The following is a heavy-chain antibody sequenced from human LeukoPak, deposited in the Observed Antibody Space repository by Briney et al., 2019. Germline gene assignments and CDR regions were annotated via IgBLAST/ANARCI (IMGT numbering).Heavy chain of an antibody. D-gene: IGHD5-24*01. CDR1: GCSISRSSYY. CDR3: ARSGEMATVIRY. Sequence: SETLSLTCTVAGCSISRSSYYWGCIRQPPGKGVGWMGSVYYTGSTYYNQSLKSRVTISVDTSKNQYSLKLSSVTAAATAVYYCARSGEMATVIRYWGQGTGVTVSS. CDR2: VYYTGST. V-gene: IGHV4-39*01. J-gene: IGHJ4*02.